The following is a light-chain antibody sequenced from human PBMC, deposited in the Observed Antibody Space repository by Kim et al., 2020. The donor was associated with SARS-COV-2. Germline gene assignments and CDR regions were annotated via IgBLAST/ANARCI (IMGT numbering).Light chain of an antibody. CDR2: DVS. V-gene: IGLV2-14*03. Sequence: GQSITLSCTGTSSDVGGYNFVSWYQQHPGKAPKLMICDVSNRPSGVSNRFSGSKSGNTASLTISGLQAEDEADYYCSSYTSSSTRVFGGGTQLTVL. CDR1: SSDVGGYNF. J-gene: IGLJ3*02. CDR3: SSYTSSSTRV.